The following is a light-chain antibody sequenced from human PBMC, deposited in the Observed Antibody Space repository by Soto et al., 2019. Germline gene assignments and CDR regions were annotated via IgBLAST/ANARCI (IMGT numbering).Light chain of an antibody. CDR3: QQYDSSTYT. CDR2: GAS. V-gene: IGKV3-20*01. CDR1: QGVSTSY. J-gene: IGKJ2*01. Sequence: EIVLTQSPGTLSLSPGERATLSCRASQGVSTSYLAWYQQKPGQAPRLLIYGASSRASGIPDRFSGSASGTDFTLTINRLEPEDFAVYYCQQYDSSTYTFGQGTKLEIK.